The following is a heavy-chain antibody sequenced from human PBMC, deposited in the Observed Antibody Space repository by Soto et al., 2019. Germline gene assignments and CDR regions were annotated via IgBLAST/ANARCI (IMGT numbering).Heavy chain of an antibody. CDR2: INVYNGDT. V-gene: IGHV1-18*01. Sequence: QVQLVQSGPEVKKPGASVQVSCKASGYTFTSYGINWVRQAPGQALEWMGWINVYNGDTHYTQIFQGRVAMTIDTSPSTAYMELRSLRSDDTAVYFCARHILASPPYYFDYWGQGTLVTVSS. CDR1: GYTFTSYG. CDR3: ARHILASPPYYFDY. J-gene: IGHJ4*02. D-gene: IGHD2-21*01.